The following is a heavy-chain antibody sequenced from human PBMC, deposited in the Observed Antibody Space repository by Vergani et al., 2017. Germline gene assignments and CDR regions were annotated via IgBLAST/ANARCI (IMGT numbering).Heavy chain of an antibody. CDR1: GGTFSSYA. CDR3: AGSNDSTRISHYSYYGMDV. CDR2: IIPILGIA. V-gene: IGHV1-69*09. J-gene: IGHJ6*02. Sequence: QVQLVQSGAEVKKPGSSVKVSCKASGGTFSSYAISWVRQAPGQGLEWMGRIIPILGIANYEQKFQGRVTITADKSTSTAYMELSSLRSEDTAVYYCAGSNDSTRISHYSYYGMDVWGQGTTVTVSS. D-gene: IGHD2-8*01.